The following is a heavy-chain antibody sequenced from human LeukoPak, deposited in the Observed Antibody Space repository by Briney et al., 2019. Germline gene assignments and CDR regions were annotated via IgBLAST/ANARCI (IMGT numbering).Heavy chain of an antibody. V-gene: IGHV3-30*02. CDR3: VKGGLVPTFPYFDD. CDR2: ISYGGSDT. D-gene: IGHD3-10*02. J-gene: IGHJ4*01. CDR1: GFTLTQFG. Sequence: GGSLSLLCAVCGFTLTQFGMQWVRLPRGKGVEGVAYISYGGSDTHYADPERGRFTISRDNSNNTLFLPMDSVRSDDTAMYFCVKGGLVPTFPYFDDWGRGTLVHASS.